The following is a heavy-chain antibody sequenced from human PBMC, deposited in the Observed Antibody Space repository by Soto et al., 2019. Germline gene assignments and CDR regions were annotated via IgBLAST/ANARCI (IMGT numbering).Heavy chain of an antibody. D-gene: IGHD3-10*01. J-gene: IGHJ4*02. CDR3: ARFPLWFGELDY. V-gene: IGHV4-30-2*01. Sequence: QLQLQESGSGLVRPSQTLSLTCTVSGASIGSGSYSWNWIRQPPGKGLEWIGNLHHSGDSYFNPSLRRRVSIAVDSSNNQFSLKLISVTAADTAVYYCARFPLWFGELDYWGQGALVTVSS. CDR1: GASIGSGSYS. CDR2: LHHSGDS.